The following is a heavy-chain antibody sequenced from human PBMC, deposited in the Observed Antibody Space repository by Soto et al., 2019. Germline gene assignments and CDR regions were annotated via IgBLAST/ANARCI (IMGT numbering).Heavy chain of an antibody. CDR2: IYYSGST. Sequence: KQSQTLSLTCTVSGGSISSYYWSWIRQPPGKGLEWIGYIYYSGSTNYNPSLKSRVTISVDTSKNQFSLKLSSVTAADTAVYYCARGIRDIVVVPAATHYAKNYYYYMDVWGKGTTVTVSS. V-gene: IGHV4-59*01. CDR1: GGSISSYY. J-gene: IGHJ6*03. CDR3: ARGIRDIVVVPAATHYAKNYYYYMDV. D-gene: IGHD2-2*01.